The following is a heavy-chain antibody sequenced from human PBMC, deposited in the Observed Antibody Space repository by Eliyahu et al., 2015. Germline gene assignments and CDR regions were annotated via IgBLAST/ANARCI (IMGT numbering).Heavy chain of an antibody. V-gene: IGHV4-34*01. Sequence: QVQLQQWGAGLLKPSETLSLTCAVYGGSFSGYYWSWIRQPPGKGLEWIGEINHSGSTNYNPSLKSRVTISVDTSKNQFSLKLSSVTAADTAVYYCARGQVDDYVWGSYLDYWGQGTLVTVSS. D-gene: IGHD3-16*02. CDR3: ARGQVDDYVWGSYLDY. J-gene: IGHJ4*02. CDR1: GGSFSGYY. CDR2: INHSGST.